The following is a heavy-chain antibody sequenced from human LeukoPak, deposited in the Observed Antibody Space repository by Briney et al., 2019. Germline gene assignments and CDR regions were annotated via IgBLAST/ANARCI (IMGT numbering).Heavy chain of an antibody. V-gene: IGHV4-34*01. Sequence: SETLSLTCAVYGGSFSGYYWSWIRQPPGKGLEWIGEINHSGSTNYNPSLKSRVTISVDTSKNQFPLKLSSVTAADTAVYYCARALGYCSSTSCGDYYMDVWGKGTTVTVSS. CDR1: GGSFSGYY. J-gene: IGHJ6*03. D-gene: IGHD2-2*01. CDR3: ARALGYCSSTSCGDYYMDV. CDR2: INHSGST.